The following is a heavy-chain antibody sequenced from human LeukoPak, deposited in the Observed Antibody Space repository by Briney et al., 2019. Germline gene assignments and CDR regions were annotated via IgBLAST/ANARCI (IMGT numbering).Heavy chain of an antibody. CDR3: AKDTTATGTGNFDY. V-gene: IGHV3-9*01. D-gene: IGHD6-13*01. CDR1: GFTFNSYA. CDR2: INWNSSYI. Sequence: GGSLRLSCTASGFTFNSYAMNWVRQAPGKGLQWVSGINWNSSYIGLADFVKGRVTISRDNAKNSLYLNMNSLRAEDTALYYCAKDTTATGTGNFDYWGQGTLVTVSS. J-gene: IGHJ4*02.